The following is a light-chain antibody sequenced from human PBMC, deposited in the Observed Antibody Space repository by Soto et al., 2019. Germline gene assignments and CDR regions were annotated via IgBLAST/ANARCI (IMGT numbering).Light chain of an antibody. CDR3: QQRSNWPPELS. Sequence: EIVLTQSSVTLSLSPGERATLSCRASQSVTTYLAWYQQKPGQAPMLLIYDASTRATGIPARFSGSGSGTDFTLTISRLQPEDFAVYYCQQRSNWPPELSFGGGTKVEIK. J-gene: IGKJ4*01. CDR1: QSVTTY. V-gene: IGKV3-11*01. CDR2: DAS.